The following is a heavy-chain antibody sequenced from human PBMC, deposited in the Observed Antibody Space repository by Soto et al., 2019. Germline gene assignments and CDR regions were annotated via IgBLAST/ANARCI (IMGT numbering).Heavy chain of an antibody. D-gene: IGHD6-13*01. CDR3: ARAPNGVYNCSWVFYY. CDR1: GVSISSGANY. J-gene: IGHJ4*02. CDR2: IYYSGST. Sequence: SETLSLTCTVSGVSISSGANYWSRIRQPPGKGLEWIGYIYYSGSTYYNPSLKSRVTISVDPSKNQFSLKLSSVTAADTAVYYCARAPNGVYNCSWVFYYWGRGTLVTVSS. V-gene: IGHV4-30-4*08.